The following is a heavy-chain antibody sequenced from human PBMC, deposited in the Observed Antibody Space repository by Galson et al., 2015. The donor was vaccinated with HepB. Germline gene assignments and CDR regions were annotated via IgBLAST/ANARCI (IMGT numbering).Heavy chain of an antibody. CDR2: INPSGST. CDR1: GHTFTTYY. V-gene: IGHV1-46*01. CDR3: ARQGGGWWFDP. D-gene: IGHD3-10*01. Sequence: SVKVSCKASGHTFTTYYMHWVRQAPGQGLEWMGVINPSGSTTYAQKFQGRVTMTRDTSASTVYMELSSLRSEDTAMYYCARQGGGWWFDPWGQGTLVTVSS. J-gene: IGHJ5*02.